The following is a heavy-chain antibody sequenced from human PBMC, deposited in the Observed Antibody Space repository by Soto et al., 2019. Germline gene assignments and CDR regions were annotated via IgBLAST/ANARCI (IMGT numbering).Heavy chain of an antibody. CDR2: ISSSSSTI. J-gene: IGHJ4*02. Sequence: GGSLRLSCAASGYTFSSYSMNWVRQAPGKGLEWVSYISSSSSTIYYADSVKGRFTISRDNAKNSLYLQMNSLRAEDTAVYYCARVAGGGLFDYWGQGTLVTVSS. D-gene: IGHD3-16*01. V-gene: IGHV3-48*01. CDR1: GYTFSSYS. CDR3: ARVAGGGLFDY.